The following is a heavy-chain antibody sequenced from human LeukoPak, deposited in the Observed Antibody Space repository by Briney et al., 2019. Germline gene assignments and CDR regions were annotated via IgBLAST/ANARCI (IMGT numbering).Heavy chain of an antibody. D-gene: IGHD3-10*01. V-gene: IGHV3-23*01. CDR2: ISTTVGNT. CDR3: TKRAEFGGFDP. CDR1: GFTFSTSA. J-gene: IGHJ5*02. Sequence: GGSLRLSCAASGFTFSTSAMSWVRQAPGKGLEWVSSISTTVGNTYYADSVKGRFTISRDNSNHTLYLQMNSLTAEDTAGYYCTKRAEFGGFDPWGQGTLVTVSS.